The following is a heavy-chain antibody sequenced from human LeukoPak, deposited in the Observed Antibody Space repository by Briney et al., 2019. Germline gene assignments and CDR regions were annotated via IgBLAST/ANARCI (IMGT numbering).Heavy chain of an antibody. D-gene: IGHD4-17*01. CDR2: IYHSGST. CDR1: GYSISSGYY. Sequence: SETLSLTCTVSGYSISSGYYWGWIRQPPGKGLEWIGSIYHSGSTYYNPSLKSRVTISVDTSKNQFSLKLSSVTAADTAVYYCARLTRETTVTTYYYMDVWGKGTTVTISS. CDR3: ARLTRETTVTTYYYMDV. J-gene: IGHJ6*03. V-gene: IGHV4-38-2*02.